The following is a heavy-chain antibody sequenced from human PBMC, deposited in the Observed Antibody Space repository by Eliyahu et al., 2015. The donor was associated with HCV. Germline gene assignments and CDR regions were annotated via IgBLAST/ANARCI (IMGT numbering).Heavy chain of an antibody. CDR3: ARFNWNYNSGDC. D-gene: IGHD1-7*01. V-gene: IGHV3-48*03. CDR1: GFTFSSYE. J-gene: IGHJ4*02. Sequence: EVQLVESGGGLVQPGGSLRLSXSASGFTFSSYEMNWVRQAPGKGLEWVSYISSSGSTIYYADSVKGRFTVSRDNAKNSLYLKMNSLRAEDTAVYYCARFNWNYNSGDCWGQGTLVTVSS. CDR2: ISSSGSTI.